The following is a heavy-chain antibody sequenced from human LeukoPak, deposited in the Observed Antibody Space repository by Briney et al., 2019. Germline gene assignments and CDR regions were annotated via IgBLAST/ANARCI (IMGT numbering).Heavy chain of an antibody. Sequence: SETLSLTCTVSGGSISSYYWSWIRQPPGKGLELIGYIYYSGSTNYNPSLKSRVTISVDTSKNQFSLKLSSVTAADTAVYYCARAKFRADSSGYYAGFDYWGQGTLVTVSS. CDR2: IYYSGST. D-gene: IGHD3-22*01. V-gene: IGHV4-59*01. J-gene: IGHJ4*02. CDR3: ARAKFRADSSGYYAGFDY. CDR1: GGSISSYY.